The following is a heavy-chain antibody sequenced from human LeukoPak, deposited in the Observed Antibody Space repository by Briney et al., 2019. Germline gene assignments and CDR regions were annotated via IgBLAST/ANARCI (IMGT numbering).Heavy chain of an antibody. CDR3: ARTYGSILPNYFDY. V-gene: IGHV4-59*08. Sequence: PSETLSLTCTVSGGSISSYYWSWIRQPPGKGLEWIGYIYYSGSTNYNPSLKSRVTISVDTSKNQFSLKLSSVTAADTAVYYCARTYGSILPNYFDYWGQGALVTVSS. CDR2: IYYSGST. J-gene: IGHJ4*02. D-gene: IGHD2-21*01. CDR1: GGSISSYY.